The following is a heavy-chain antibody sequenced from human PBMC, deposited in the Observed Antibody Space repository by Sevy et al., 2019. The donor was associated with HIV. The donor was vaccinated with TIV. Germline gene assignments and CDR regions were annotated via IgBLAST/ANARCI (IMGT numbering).Heavy chain of an antibody. Sequence: GGSLRLSCAASGFTFSKYSMSWVRQPPGKGLEWVSTLSFGCGEINYADSVKDRFTISRDNSKGSVYLQMNNLRPEDTAVYYCAGEGCTKPHDYWGQGTLVTVSS. V-gene: IGHV3-23*01. CDR1: GFTFSKYS. D-gene: IGHD2-8*01. CDR2: LSFGCGEI. CDR3: AGEGCTKPHDY. J-gene: IGHJ4*02.